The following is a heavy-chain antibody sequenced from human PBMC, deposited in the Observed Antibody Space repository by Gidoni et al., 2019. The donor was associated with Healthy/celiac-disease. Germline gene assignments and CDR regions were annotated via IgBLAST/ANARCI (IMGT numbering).Heavy chain of an antibody. Sequence: EVQLVESGGGLVQPGGSLRLSCAASGFTFSSYGMSWVRQAPGKGLEWVANIKQDGSEKYYVDSVKGRFTISRDNAKNSLYLQMNSLRAEDTAVYYCARDRVAVAGEYYYYYGMDVWGQGTTVTVSS. J-gene: IGHJ6*02. D-gene: IGHD6-19*01. V-gene: IGHV3-7*01. CDR1: GFTFSSYG. CDR3: ARDRVAVAGEYYYYYGMDV. CDR2: IKQDGSEK.